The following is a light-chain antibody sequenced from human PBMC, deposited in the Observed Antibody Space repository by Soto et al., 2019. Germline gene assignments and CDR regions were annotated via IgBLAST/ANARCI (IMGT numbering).Light chain of an antibody. Sequence: SDEVTQTPSVSVAPGQTSRITCGGNNIGSKSVHWYQQKPGQAPVLVVYDDSDRPSGIPERFSGSNYGNTATLTISGVEAGDEADYYCKVWDSGSTQYVFGTGTKVTVL. V-gene: IGLV3-21*02. CDR3: KVWDSGSTQYV. J-gene: IGLJ1*01. CDR1: NIGSKS. CDR2: DDS.